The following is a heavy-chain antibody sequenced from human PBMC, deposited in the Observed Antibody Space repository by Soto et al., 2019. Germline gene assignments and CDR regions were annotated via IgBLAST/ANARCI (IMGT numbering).Heavy chain of an antibody. CDR1: GFTFSGYT. Sequence: EVQLVESGGGLVQPGGSLRLSCAASGFTFSGYTLNWVRQAPGKGLEWISYISSSGNTLYYADSVKGRFTISRDNAKNSLYLQMNSLRAEDTAVYYCARGYCSGGSCYPDYWGQGTLVTVSS. V-gene: IGHV3-48*01. CDR3: ARGYCSGGSCYPDY. D-gene: IGHD2-15*01. J-gene: IGHJ4*02. CDR2: ISSSGNTL.